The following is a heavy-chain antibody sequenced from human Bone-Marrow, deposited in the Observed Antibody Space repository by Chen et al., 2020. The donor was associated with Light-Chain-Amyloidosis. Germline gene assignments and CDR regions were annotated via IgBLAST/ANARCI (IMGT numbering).Heavy chain of an antibody. CDR3: ARRNVDSHGPDMAFDP. Sequence: QLLVQESGPGLVKPSETLSLHCSVSGGSISSSDSWGWIRQPPGKGLEWIATLYYRGPTYYNLSLKSRITISVDTSKNQFSLRLSSVTAADTAVYYCARRNVDSHGPDMAFDPWGQGTLVTVSS. CDR2: LYYRGPT. D-gene: IGHD5-18*01. J-gene: IGHJ5*02. CDR1: GGSISSSDS. V-gene: IGHV4-39*01.